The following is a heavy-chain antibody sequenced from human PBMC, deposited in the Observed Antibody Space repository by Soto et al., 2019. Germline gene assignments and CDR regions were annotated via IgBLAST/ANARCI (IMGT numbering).Heavy chain of an antibody. V-gene: IGHV4-38-2*01. Sequence: PSETLSLTCAVSGYSISSGYYWGWIRQPPGKGLEWIGSIYHSGSTYYNPSLKSRVTISVDTSKNQFSLKLSSVTAADTAVYYCARVFSSETRLDHWGQGPLVT. CDR3: ARVFSSETRLDH. CDR1: GYSISSGYY. D-gene: IGHD3-3*01. J-gene: IGHJ5*02. CDR2: IYHSGST.